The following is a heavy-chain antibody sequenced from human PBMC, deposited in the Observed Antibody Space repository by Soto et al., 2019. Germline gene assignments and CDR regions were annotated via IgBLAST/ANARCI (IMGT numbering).Heavy chain of an antibody. CDR3: ARNLIDIGANHPWLEVYFDY. D-gene: IGHD6-13*01. V-gene: IGHV3-48*01. Sequence: GGSLRLSCAASGFTFSSYSMNWVRQAPGKGLEWVSYISSSRSTIYYADSVKGRFTISRDNSKNTLYLQMNSLRAEDTAVYYCARNLIDIGANHPWLEVYFDYWGQGTLVTVSS. CDR2: ISSSRSTI. CDR1: GFTFSSYS. J-gene: IGHJ4*02.